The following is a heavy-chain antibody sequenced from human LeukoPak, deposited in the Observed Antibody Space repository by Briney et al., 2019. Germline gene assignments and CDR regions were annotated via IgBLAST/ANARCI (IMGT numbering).Heavy chain of an antibody. D-gene: IGHD3-10*01. V-gene: IGHV3-43*02. CDR3: ASKTKYYPGSGGSYGGVFDL. J-gene: IGHJ3*01. CDR2: SGNDGST. CDR1: GLTFYDQA. Sequence: GGSLRLSCAASGLTFYDQAMHWVRQTPGTGLEWVSLSGNDGSTYYADSVRGRFTISRDISKNSLYLEMSSLRTEDTALYHCASKTKYYPGSGGSYGGVFDLWGQGKMVTVFS.